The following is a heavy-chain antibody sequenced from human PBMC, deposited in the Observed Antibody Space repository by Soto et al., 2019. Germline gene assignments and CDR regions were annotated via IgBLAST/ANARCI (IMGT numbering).Heavy chain of an antibody. CDR2: MNPNSGNT. D-gene: IGHD2-2*01. Sequence: ASVKVSCKASGYTFTSYDINWVRQATGQGLEWMGWMNPNSGNTGYAQKFQGRVTMTRNTSISTAYMELSSLRSEDTAVYYCARAKDIVVVPAATHYYYYGMDVWGQGTTVTV. CDR1: GYTFTSYD. V-gene: IGHV1-8*01. CDR3: ARAKDIVVVPAATHYYYYGMDV. J-gene: IGHJ6*02.